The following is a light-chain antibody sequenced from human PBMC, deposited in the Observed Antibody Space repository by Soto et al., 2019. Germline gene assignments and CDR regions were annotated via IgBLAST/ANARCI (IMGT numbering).Light chain of an antibody. CDR2: SHN. J-gene: IGLJ1*01. Sequence: QSVLAQSPSASGTPGQRVTISCSGSSSNIGSNAVNWYQHLPGTAPKLLVYSHNQRPSGVPDRFSGSQSGTSASLAITGLQAEDEADYYCQSYDSSLSGYVFGTGTKVTVL. V-gene: IGLV1-44*01. CDR3: QSYDSSLSGYV. CDR1: SSNIGSNA.